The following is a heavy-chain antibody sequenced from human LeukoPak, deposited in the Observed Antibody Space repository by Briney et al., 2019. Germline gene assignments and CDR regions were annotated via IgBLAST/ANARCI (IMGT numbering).Heavy chain of an antibody. Sequence: GGSLRLSCAASGFTFGSPWMHWVRQAPGKGLVWVSRINSDGSATAYADSVKGRFTISRDNAENTLYLQMNSLRAEDTAVYYRARGTAGYHSSYFDYWGQGTLVTVSS. CDR3: ARGTAGYHSSYFDY. J-gene: IGHJ4*02. V-gene: IGHV3-74*01. D-gene: IGHD3-16*02. CDR1: GFTFGSPW. CDR2: INSDGSAT.